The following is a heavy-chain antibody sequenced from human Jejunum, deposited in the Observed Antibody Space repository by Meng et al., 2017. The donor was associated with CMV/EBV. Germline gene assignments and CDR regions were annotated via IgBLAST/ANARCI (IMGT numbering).Heavy chain of an antibody. J-gene: IGHJ6*02. V-gene: IGHV3-21*01. Sequence: ASGFTFTSYSMNWVRQAPGKGLEWVSSISSSSSYIYYADSVKGRFTISRDNAKNSLYLQMNSLRAEDTAVYYCARAGGIYDSPDVWGQGTTVTVS. CDR3: ARAGGIYDSPDV. CDR2: ISSSSSYI. D-gene: IGHD3-3*01. CDR1: GFTFTSYS.